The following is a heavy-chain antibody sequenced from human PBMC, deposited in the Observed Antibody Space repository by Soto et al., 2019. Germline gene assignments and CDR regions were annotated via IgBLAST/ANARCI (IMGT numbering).Heavy chain of an antibody. Sequence: QVQLQESGPGLVKPLGTLSLNCAVSGGSIRSSSWWTWLRQSPGKGLEWIGEIYHAGSPNYNPSFQSRVTMSADTSKTFFSLRLTSVTAAHTAIDYCARASSVRGDFDIWGQGTAVTVSS. CDR1: GGSIRSSSW. D-gene: IGHD3-10*02. V-gene: IGHV4-4*02. CDR2: IYHAGSP. J-gene: IGHJ3*02. CDR3: ARASSVRGDFDI.